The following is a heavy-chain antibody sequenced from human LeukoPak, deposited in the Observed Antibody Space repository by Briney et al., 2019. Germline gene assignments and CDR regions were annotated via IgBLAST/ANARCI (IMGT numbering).Heavy chain of an antibody. D-gene: IGHD4-23*01. Sequence: ASVKVSFKASGYTFTTYAMHWVRQAPGQRLEWMGWINAGNGNTKYSQKFQGRVTITRDTSASTAYMELSSLRSEDTAVYYCARSLGGGNLVAWFDPWGQGTLVTVSS. CDR1: GYTFTTYA. CDR2: INAGNGNT. V-gene: IGHV1-3*01. J-gene: IGHJ5*02. CDR3: ARSLGGGNLVAWFDP.